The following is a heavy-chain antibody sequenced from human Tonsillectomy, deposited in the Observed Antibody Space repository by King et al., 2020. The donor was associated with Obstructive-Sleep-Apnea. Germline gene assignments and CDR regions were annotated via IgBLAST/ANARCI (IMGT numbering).Heavy chain of an antibody. CDR1: GFTLRNYY. CDR2: INEDGDGK. J-gene: IGHJ4*02. CDR3: GRALSDDLIDH. V-gene: IGHV3-7*01. Sequence: VQLVESGGGLVQPGGSLRVSCAGSGFTLRNYYMSWVRQDPGKGLEWVATINEDGDGKYYVVSVKGRFTISRDNGKNSLSLQMSGLRDEATAVYFCGRALSDDLIDHWGQGTLVTVSS.